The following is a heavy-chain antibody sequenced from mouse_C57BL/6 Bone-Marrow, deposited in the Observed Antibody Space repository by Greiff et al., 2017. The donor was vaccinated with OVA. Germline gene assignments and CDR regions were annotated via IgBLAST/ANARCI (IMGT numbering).Heavy chain of an antibody. J-gene: IGHJ3*01. Sequence: QVQLQQPGAELVRPGTSVKLSCKASGYTFTSYWMHWVKQRPGQGLEWIGVIDPSDSYTNYNQKFKGKATLTVDTSSSTAYMQLSSLTSEDAAVYDCARYVMAYWGQGTLVTVSA. V-gene: IGHV1-59*01. CDR2: IDPSDSYT. CDR3: ARYVMAY. CDR1: GYTFTSYW.